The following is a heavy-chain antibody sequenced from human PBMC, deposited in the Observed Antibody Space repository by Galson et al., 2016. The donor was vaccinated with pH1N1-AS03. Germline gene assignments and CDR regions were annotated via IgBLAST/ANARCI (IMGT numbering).Heavy chain of an antibody. CDR3: ARGVSGGYGLDY. CDR2: IIPIFGTR. CDR1: GGTFGSYA. Sequence: SVKVSCKASGGTFGSYAVSWVRQAPGQGLEWMGGIIPIFGTRHYAQRFQGRVAISADEATTTASMELSSRRFEATAMYYCARGVSGGYGLDYWGQGTQVTVSS. D-gene: IGHD1-26*01. J-gene: IGHJ4*02. V-gene: IGHV1-69*13.